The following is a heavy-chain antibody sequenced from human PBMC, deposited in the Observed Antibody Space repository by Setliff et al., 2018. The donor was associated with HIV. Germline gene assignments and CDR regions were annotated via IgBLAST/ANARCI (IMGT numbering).Heavy chain of an antibody. D-gene: IGHD3-16*02. V-gene: IGHV3-74*01. J-gene: IGHJ1*01. CDR1: GFTIDNHW. Sequence: PGGSLRLSCVASGFTIDNHWMHWVRQAPGKGLVWVSRINNDGSDTAYADSVKGRFTISRDNVKNTVYLHMNSLRDEDTAVYYCARDSDPYYDYVWGPYRPEYFQHWGRGTLVTVSS. CDR2: INNDGSDT. CDR3: ARDSDPYYDYVWGPYRPEYFQH.